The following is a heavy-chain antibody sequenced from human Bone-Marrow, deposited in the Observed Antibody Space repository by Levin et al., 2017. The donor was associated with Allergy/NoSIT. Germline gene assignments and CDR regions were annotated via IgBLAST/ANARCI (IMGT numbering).Heavy chain of an antibody. CDR2: IYYSGST. CDR1: GGSTSSYY. J-gene: IGHJ5*02. D-gene: IGHD2-2*03. V-gene: IGHV4-59*01. Sequence: SETLSLTCTVSGGSTSSYYWSWIRQPPGKGLEWIGYIYYSGSTNYNPSLKSRVTISVDTSKNQFSLKLSSVTAADTAVYYCARAALGYCSSTSGNWFDPWGQGTLVTVSS. CDR3: ARAALGYCSSTSGNWFDP.